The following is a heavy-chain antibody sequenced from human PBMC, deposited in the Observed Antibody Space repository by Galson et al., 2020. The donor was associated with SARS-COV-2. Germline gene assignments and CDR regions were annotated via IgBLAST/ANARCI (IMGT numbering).Heavy chain of an antibody. J-gene: IGHJ6*02. CDR2: ISSSGSTI. CDR1: GFTFSDYY. CDR3: VRDALQDGYNRDYYYGMDV. Sequence: GGSLRLSCAASGFTFSDYYMSWIRQAPGKGLEWVSYISSSGSTIYYADSVKGRFTISRDNAKNSLYLQMNSLRAEDTAVYYCVRDALQDGYNRDYYYGMDVWGQGTTVTVSS. V-gene: IGHV3-11*01. D-gene: IGHD5-12*01.